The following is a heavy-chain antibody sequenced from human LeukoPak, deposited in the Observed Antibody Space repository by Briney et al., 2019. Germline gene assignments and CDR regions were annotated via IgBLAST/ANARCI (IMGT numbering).Heavy chain of an antibody. D-gene: IGHD4-23*01. CDR3: ARDYHGGNSD. J-gene: IGHJ4*02. CDR2: INHSGST. V-gene: IGHV4-34*01. Sequence: SETLSLTCAVYGGSFSGYYWNWIRQPPGKGLEWIGEINHSGSTNYNPSLKSRVTISEDTSKSQFSLKLSSVTAADTAVYYCARDYHGGNSDWGQGTLVTVSS. CDR1: GGSFSGYY.